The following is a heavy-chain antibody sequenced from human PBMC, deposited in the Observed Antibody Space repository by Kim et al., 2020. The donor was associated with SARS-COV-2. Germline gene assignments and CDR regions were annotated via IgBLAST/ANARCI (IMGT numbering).Heavy chain of an antibody. CDR3: AKWGTFCSSPTCYSFFDH. Sequence: GGSLRLSCAASGFTFSSYGMNWVRQAPGKGLEWVSGISDSGARTYYADSVKGRFTISRDNSNNTLCLQMNSLTAEDTAVNYCAKWGTFCSSPTCYSFFDHWGQGTLVTVSS. J-gene: IGHJ4*02. CDR2: ISDSGART. D-gene: IGHD2-2*01. CDR1: GFTFSSYG. V-gene: IGHV3-23*01.